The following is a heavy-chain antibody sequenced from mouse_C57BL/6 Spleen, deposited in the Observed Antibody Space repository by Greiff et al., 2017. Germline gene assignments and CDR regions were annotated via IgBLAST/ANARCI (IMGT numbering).Heavy chain of an antibody. CDR1: GYTFTSYG. V-gene: IGHV1-81*01. J-gene: IGHJ2*01. CDR3: ARVDYDYDEKVDY. CDR2: IYPRSGNT. Sequence: QVQLKESGAELARPGASVKLSCKASGYTFTSYGISWVKQRTGQGLEWIGEIYPRSGNTYYNEKFKGKATLTADKSSSTAYMELRSLTSEDSAVYFCARVDYDYDEKVDYWGQGNTLTVSS. D-gene: IGHD2-4*01.